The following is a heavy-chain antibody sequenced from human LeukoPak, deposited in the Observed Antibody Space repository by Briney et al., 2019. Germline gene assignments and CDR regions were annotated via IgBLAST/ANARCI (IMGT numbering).Heavy chain of an antibody. D-gene: IGHD3-3*01. J-gene: IGHJ6*03. V-gene: IGHV1-2*02. CDR2: IDPNSGGT. CDR1: AYTFTFYY. Sequence: ASVTVSCTASAYTFTFYYMHWVRQAPGQGLEWMGWIDPNSGGTNYAQKFQGRVTMTRDTSISTAYMELSRLRSDDTAVYYCARVDSSGYYYYYYMDVWGKGTTVTVSS. CDR3: ARVDSSGYYYYYYMDV.